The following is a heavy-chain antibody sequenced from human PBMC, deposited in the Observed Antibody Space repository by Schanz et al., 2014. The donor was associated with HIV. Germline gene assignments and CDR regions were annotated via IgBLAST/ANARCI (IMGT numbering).Heavy chain of an antibody. D-gene: IGHD1-1*01. CDR1: GITFSTSG. Sequence: QVQLVESGGGVVQPGRSLRLSCAASGITFSTSGMHWVRQAPGKGLEWVAAIRYDGSNKYYADSVKGRFTISRDSSKNTVYLEMNSLRAEDTAVYYCTKEVPPDVWGQGTTVTVSS. V-gene: IGHV3-33*06. CDR2: IRYDGSNK. J-gene: IGHJ6*02. CDR3: TKEVPPDV.